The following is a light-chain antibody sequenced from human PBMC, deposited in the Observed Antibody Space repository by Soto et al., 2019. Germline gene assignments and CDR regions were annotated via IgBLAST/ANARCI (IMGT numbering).Light chain of an antibody. CDR1: RTVRSY. J-gene: IGKJ5*01. Sequence: EIVLTQSPATLSLSPGERATLSFRASRTVRSYLAWYQQKPGQAPRLLIYDASNRAACIPAMFSGSGSETDFTLTISNLEPEDFAVYYCQQRYAWPPITFGQGTRLEIK. V-gene: IGKV3-11*01. CDR3: QQRYAWPPIT. CDR2: DAS.